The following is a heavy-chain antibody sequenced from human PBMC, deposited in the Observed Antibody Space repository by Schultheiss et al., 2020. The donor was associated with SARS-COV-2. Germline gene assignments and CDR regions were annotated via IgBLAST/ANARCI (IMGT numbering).Heavy chain of an antibody. J-gene: IGHJ4*02. CDR2: ISGSGGST. CDR1: GGSISSSN. D-gene: IGHD3-22*01. Sequence: ETLSLTCAVSGGSISSSNWWSWVRQPPGKGLEWVSAISGSGGSTYYADSVKGRFTISRDNSKNTLYLQMNSLRAEDTAVYYCAKEGILDLTYYYDSSGYSDYWGQGTLVTVSS. CDR3: AKEGILDLTYYYDSSGYSDY. V-gene: IGHV3-23*01.